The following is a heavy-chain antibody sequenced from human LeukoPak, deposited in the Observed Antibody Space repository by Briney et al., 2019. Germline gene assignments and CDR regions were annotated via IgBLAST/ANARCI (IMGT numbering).Heavy chain of an antibody. V-gene: IGHV4-39*01. CDR1: GGSISSSSYY. J-gene: IGHJ5*02. D-gene: IGHD2-15*01. CDR2: IYYSGST. CDR3: ARRYCSGGSCYRTGNWFDP. Sequence: SSETLSLTCTVSGGSISSSSYYWGWIRQPPGKGLEWIGSIYYSGSTYYNPSLKSRVTISVDTSKNQFSLKLSSATAADTAVYYCARRYCSGGSCYRTGNWFDPWGQGTLVTVSS.